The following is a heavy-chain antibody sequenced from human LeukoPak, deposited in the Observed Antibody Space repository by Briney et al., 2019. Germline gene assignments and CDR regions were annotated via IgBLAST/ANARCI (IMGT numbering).Heavy chain of an antibody. CDR3: ARIVVVPAASWASYYYYYYMDV. CDR1: GGSISSGDYY. CDR2: IYYSGST. J-gene: IGHJ6*03. D-gene: IGHD2-2*01. V-gene: IGHV4-30-4*08. Sequence: PSETLSLTWTVSGGSISSGDYYWSWIRQPPGKGLEWIGYIYYSGSTYYNPSLKSRVTISVDTSKNQFSLKLSSVTAADTAVYYCARIVVVPAASWASYYYYYYMDVWGKGTTVTVSS.